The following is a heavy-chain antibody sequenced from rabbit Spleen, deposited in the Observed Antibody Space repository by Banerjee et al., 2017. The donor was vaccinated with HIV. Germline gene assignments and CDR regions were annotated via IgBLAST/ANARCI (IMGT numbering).Heavy chain of an antibody. Sequence: QQQLVESGGGLVQPEGSLTLTCKASGFSFSSIDYMCWVRQAPGKGLEWIGCIATGDGGTWYASWVNGRFTISKASSTTVTLQMTSLTVADTATYLCARNNHESYDGATADLWGPGTLVTVS. CDR2: IATGDGGT. CDR3: ARNNHESYDGATADL. D-gene: IGHD6-1*01. V-gene: IGHV1S45*01. J-gene: IGHJ4*01. CDR1: GFSFSSIDY.